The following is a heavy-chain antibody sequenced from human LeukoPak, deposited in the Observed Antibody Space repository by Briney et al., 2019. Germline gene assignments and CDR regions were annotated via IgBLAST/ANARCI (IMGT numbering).Heavy chain of an antibody. J-gene: IGHJ4*02. CDR3: ARDRFPYSGSCSFGPFDY. Sequence: SVKVSCKASGGTFSSYAISWVRQAPGQGLEWMGRIIPIFGTANYAQKFQGRVTITTDESTSTAYMELSSLRSEDTAVYYCARDRFPYSGSCSFGPFDYWGQGTLVTVSS. V-gene: IGHV1-69*05. CDR1: GGTFSSYA. CDR2: IIPIFGTA. D-gene: IGHD1-26*01.